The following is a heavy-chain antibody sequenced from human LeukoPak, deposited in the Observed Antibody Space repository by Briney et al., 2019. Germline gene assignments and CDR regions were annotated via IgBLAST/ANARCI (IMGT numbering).Heavy chain of an antibody. Sequence: ASVKVSCKASGYTFTSYAMNWVRQAPGQGLEWMGWISTNTGNPTYAQGFTGRFVFSLDTSVSTAYLEISSLKAEDTAVYYCARDSTYYYDSSGFSFDYWGQGTLVTVSS. CDR2: ISTNTGNP. CDR3: ARDSTYYYDSSGFSFDY. J-gene: IGHJ4*02. V-gene: IGHV7-4-1*02. CDR1: GYTFTSYA. D-gene: IGHD3-22*01.